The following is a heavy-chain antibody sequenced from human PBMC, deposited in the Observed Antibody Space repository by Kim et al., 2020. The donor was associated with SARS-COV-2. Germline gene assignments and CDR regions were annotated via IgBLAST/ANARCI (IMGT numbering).Heavy chain of an antibody. V-gene: IGHV3-9*01. D-gene: IGHD5-12*01. CDR1: GFTFGDYG. J-gene: IGHJ6*01. Sequence: GGSLRLSCAASGFTFGDYGINWVRQAPGKGLEWVSSISRNSGSICYADSVKGRFTISRDNAKNSLYLQMYSLRAEDTALYYCAKDTSGGWVRPVYCCYGMDVWRQGTTVTDS. CDR3: AKDTSGGWVRPVYCCYGMDV. CDR2: ISRNSGSI.